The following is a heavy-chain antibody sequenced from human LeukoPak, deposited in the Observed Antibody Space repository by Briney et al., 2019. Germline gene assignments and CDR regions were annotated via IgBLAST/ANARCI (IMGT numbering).Heavy chain of an antibody. D-gene: IGHD6-13*01. CDR1: GYTFTSCD. J-gene: IGHJ4*02. Sequence: ASVKVSCKASGYTFTSCDINWVRQATGQGLEWMGWMNPNSGNTGYAQKFQGRVTMTRNTSISTAYMELSSLISEDTAVYYCARPDSSSWSPFDYWGQGTLVTGAS. CDR2: MNPNSGNT. V-gene: IGHV1-8*01. CDR3: ARPDSSSWSPFDY.